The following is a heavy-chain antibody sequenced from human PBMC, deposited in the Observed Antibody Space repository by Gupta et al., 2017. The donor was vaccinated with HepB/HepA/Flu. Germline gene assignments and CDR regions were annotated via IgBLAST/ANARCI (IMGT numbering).Heavy chain of an antibody. CDR1: GFTFTSYS. CDR3: ARDIVVEPAAMADYYYYGMDV. CDR2: ISRGTTYI. J-gene: IGHJ6*02. V-gene: IGHV3-21*01. D-gene: IGHD2-2*01. Sequence: EVQLVESGGGLVKPGGSLRLSCAASGFTFTSYSMNWVRQAPGKGLEWVSSISRGTTYIYYADSVKGRFTISRDNAKNSLYLQMNSLRAEDTAVYYCARDIVVEPAAMADYYYYGMDVWGQGTTVTVSS.